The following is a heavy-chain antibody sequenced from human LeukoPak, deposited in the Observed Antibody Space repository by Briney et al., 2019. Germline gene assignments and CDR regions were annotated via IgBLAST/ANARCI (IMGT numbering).Heavy chain of an antibody. V-gene: IGHV3-23*01. CDR1: GFTFSSYA. J-gene: IGHJ4*02. CDR2: ISGSGGRT. Sequence: GGSLRLSCAASGFTFSSYAMSWVRQAPGKGLEWVSAISGSGGRTYYADSVKARFTISRDNSMDTLYLQMNSLRADDTAVYYCAKGARWELPLDYWGQGTLVTVSS. D-gene: IGHD1-26*01. CDR3: AKGARWELPLDY.